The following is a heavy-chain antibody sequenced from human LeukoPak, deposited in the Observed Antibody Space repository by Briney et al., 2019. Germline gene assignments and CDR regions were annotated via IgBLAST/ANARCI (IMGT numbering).Heavy chain of an antibody. CDR3: STTHQAFDY. J-gene: IGHJ4*02. CDR2: INPNSGGT. Sequence: ASVKVSCKASGYTFSGYYMHWVRQAPGQGLEWMGWINPNSGGTKYAQKFQGRVTMTRDTSISTAYMELTRLRSDDTAVYYCSTTHQAFDYWGQGTLVTVSS. V-gene: IGHV1-2*02. CDR1: GYTFSGYY.